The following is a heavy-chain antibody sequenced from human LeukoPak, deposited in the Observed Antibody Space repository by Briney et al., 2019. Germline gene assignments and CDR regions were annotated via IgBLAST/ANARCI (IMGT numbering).Heavy chain of an antibody. CDR3: ARLSLYPSGVVDY. Sequence: SETLSFTCTVSGGSISSSSYYWGWIRQPPGKGLEWIGEINHSGSTNYNPSLKSRVTISVDTSKNQFSLKLSSVTAADTAVYYCARLSLYPSGVVDYWGQGTLVTVSS. D-gene: IGHD3-16*01. CDR1: GGSISSSSYY. J-gene: IGHJ4*02. V-gene: IGHV4-39*07. CDR2: INHSGST.